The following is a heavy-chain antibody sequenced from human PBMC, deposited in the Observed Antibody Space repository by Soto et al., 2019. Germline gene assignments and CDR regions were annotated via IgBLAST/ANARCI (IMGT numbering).Heavy chain of an antibody. J-gene: IGHJ6*02. V-gene: IGHV1-69*12. Sequence: QVQLVQSGAEVKKPGSSVKVSCKASVGTFSSYAISWVRQAPGQGLEWMGGIIPIFGTANYAQKFQGRVTITADEPRSKAYMELSSLRSEDTAVYYCAGGQRRGSGTLGYYYYYGMDVWGQGTTVTVSS. CDR1: VGTFSSYA. D-gene: IGHD3-10*01. CDR3: AGGQRRGSGTLGYYYYYGMDV. CDR2: IIPIFGTA.